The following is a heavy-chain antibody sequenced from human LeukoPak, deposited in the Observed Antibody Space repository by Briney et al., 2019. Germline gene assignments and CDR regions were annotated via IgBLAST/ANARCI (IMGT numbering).Heavy chain of an antibody. CDR1: GGSFSGYY. D-gene: IGHD6-13*01. J-gene: IGHJ6*03. Sequence: KPSETLSLTCAVYGGSFSGYYWSWIRQPPGKGLEWIGEINHSGSTNYNPSLKSRVTISVDTSKNQFSLKLSSVTAADTAVYYCASTGYSSSWRYYYYYMDVWGKGTTVTISS. V-gene: IGHV4-34*01. CDR2: INHSGST. CDR3: ASTGYSSSWRYYYYYMDV.